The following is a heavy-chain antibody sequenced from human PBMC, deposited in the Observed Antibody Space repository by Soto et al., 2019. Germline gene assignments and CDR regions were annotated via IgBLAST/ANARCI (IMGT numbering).Heavy chain of an antibody. CDR2: MNPNSGNT. Sequence: ASVKVSCKASGYTFTSYDINWVRQATGQGLEWMGWMNPNSGNTGYAQKFQGRVTMTRNTSISTAYMELSSLRSEDTAVYYCARGGVGESGGYYFYYYYGMAVWGQGTTVTVPS. J-gene: IGHJ6*02. CDR1: GYTFTSYD. CDR3: ARGGVGESGGYYFYYYYGMAV. V-gene: IGHV1-8*01. D-gene: IGHD3-22*01.